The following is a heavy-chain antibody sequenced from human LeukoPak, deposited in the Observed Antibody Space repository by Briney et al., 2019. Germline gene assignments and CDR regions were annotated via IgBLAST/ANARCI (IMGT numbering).Heavy chain of an antibody. D-gene: IGHD5-18*01. V-gene: IGHV4-59*01. CDR3: ARTTEGGYTYGYFYHYYMDV. CDR1: GGSINSYY. Sequence: SEGLSLTCTVSGGSINSYYWSWIRQPPGKGLEWIGYIHYSGSTNYNPSLKSRVTISVDTSKNYFSLKLSSVTAADTAVYYCARTTEGGYTYGYFYHYYMDVWAKGTTVTVSS. CDR2: IHYSGST. J-gene: IGHJ6*03.